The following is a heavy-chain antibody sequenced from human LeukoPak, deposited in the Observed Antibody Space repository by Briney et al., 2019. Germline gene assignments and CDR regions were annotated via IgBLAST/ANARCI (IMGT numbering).Heavy chain of an antibody. V-gene: IGHV3-48*02. Sequence: GGPLRLSCAASGFTFSYYSMNWVRQAPGKGLEWVSYISSSSSSISYADSVTGRFTISRDKAKNSLYLQMNSLRDEDTAVYYCARDLNWGFDYWGQGILVTVSS. CDR1: GFTFSYYS. J-gene: IGHJ4*02. CDR3: ARDLNWGFDY. D-gene: IGHD7-27*01. CDR2: ISSSSSSI.